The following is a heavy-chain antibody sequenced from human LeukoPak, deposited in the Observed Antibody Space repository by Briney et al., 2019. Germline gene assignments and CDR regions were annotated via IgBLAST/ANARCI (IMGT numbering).Heavy chain of an antibody. J-gene: IGHJ4*02. V-gene: IGHV3-11*01. D-gene: IGHD3-10*01. CDR1: GFTFSDEY. CDR3: ARARGAGPGAHFDY. CDR2: ISHRGSSI. Sequence: PGGSLRLSCAASGFTFSDEYMSWIRKAPGKGLEWVSYISHRGSSISYADSVKGRFTISRDNAKNSLFMQMNSLRDEDTAVYYCARARGAGPGAHFDYWGQGTLVTVSS.